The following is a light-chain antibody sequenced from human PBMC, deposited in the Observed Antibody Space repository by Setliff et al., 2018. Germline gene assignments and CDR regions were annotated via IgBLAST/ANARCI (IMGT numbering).Light chain of an antibody. CDR3: TSYTTGGTYV. CDR1: SSDVGGYNY. CDR2: DVS. J-gene: IGLJ1*01. Sequence: QSALTQPASVSGSPGQAITISCTGTSSDVGGYNYVSWYQQHPGKVPKLMIYDVSNRPSGVSNRFSGTKSGDTASLTISGLQAEDEADYFCTSYTTGGTYVFGAGTKV. V-gene: IGLV2-14*03.